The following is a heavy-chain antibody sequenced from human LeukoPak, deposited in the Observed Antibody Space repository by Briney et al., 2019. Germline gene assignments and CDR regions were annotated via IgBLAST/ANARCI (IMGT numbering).Heavy chain of an antibody. J-gene: IGHJ4*02. Sequence: ASVKVSCKASGYTFTSYGISWVRQAPGQGLEWMGWISAYNGNTNYAQKFQGRVTITADESTSTAYMELSSLRSEDTAVYYCARDIGRDGTRYWGQGTLVTVSS. CDR1: GYTFTSYG. CDR3: ARDIGRDGTRY. V-gene: IGHV1-18*01. D-gene: IGHD5-24*01. CDR2: ISAYNGNT.